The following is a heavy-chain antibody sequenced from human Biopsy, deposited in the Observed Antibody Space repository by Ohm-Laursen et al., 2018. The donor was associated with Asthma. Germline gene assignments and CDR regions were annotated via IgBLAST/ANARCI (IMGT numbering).Heavy chain of an antibody. CDR1: GFIFSSYG. CDR2: ISYDGNNK. D-gene: IGHD3-22*01. Sequence: SLRLSCAASGFIFSSYGMHWVRQAPGKGLEWVAVISYDGNNKYYADSVKGRFTISRDNSRNTLYLQLSTLRVEDTAVYFCAKITTDRQKANNWFDPWGQGTLVTVSS. J-gene: IGHJ5*02. CDR3: AKITTDRQKANNWFDP. V-gene: IGHV3-30*18.